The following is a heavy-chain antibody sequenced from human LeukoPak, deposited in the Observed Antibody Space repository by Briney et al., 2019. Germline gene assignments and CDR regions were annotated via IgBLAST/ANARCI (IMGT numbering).Heavy chain of an antibody. CDR2: ISSSSSYI. CDR3: ARVGRRGYGDYVGYFDY. J-gene: IGHJ4*02. CDR1: GFTFSSYS. V-gene: IGHV3-21*01. D-gene: IGHD4-17*01. Sequence: GGSLRLSCAASGFTFSSYSMNWVRQAPGKGLEWVSSISSSSSYIYYADSVKGRFTISRDNAKNSLYLQMNSLRAEDTAVYYCARVGRRGYGDYVGYFDYWGQGTLVTVSS.